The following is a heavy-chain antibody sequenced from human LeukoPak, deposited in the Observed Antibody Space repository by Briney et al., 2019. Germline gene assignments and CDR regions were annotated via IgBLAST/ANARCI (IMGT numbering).Heavy chain of an antibody. D-gene: IGHD3-10*01. CDR2: IRQDESER. CDR3: ARLSAYYYGSYFYYYMDV. V-gene: IGHV3-7*01. Sequence: GGSLRLSCEGSGFSFSSYWMTWVRQLPGEGPEWVANIRQDESERYFADSVKGRFTISRDNAKKSVYLHMSSLRAEDTALYYCARLSAYYYGSYFYYYMDVWGKGTTVTVSS. J-gene: IGHJ6*03. CDR1: GFSFSSYW.